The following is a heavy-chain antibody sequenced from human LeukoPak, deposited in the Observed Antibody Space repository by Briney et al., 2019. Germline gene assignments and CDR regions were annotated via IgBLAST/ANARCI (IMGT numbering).Heavy chain of an antibody. D-gene: IGHD3-22*01. Sequence: PGGSLRLSCAASGFTFDDYAMHWVRQAPGKGLEWVSGISWNSGSIGYADSVKGRFTISRDNAKNSLYLQMNSLRAEDTAVYYCANTYYYDSSGYQFGYYFDYWGQGTLVTVSS. CDR3: ANTYYYDSSGYQFGYYFDY. J-gene: IGHJ4*02. CDR1: GFTFDDYA. CDR2: ISWNSGSI. V-gene: IGHV3-9*01.